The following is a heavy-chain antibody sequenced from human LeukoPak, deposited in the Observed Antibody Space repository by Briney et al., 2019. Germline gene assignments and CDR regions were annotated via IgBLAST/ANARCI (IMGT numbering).Heavy chain of an antibody. Sequence: GGSLRLSCAASGXTFSSYWMSWVRQAPGKGLEWVGNIKQDGSEQYYVDSVKGRFTISRDNAKNSVYLQMSSLRAEDTAVYFCVRDYCSGGTCYKGYWGQGTLVTVSS. V-gene: IGHV3-7*05. CDR3: VRDYCSGGTCYKGY. CDR2: IKQDGSEQ. D-gene: IGHD2-15*01. J-gene: IGHJ4*02. CDR1: GXTFSSYW.